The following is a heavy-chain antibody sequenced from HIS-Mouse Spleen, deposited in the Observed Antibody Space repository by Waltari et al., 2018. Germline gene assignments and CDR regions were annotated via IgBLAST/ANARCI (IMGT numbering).Heavy chain of an antibody. V-gene: IGHV3-30*18. J-gene: IGHJ4*02. CDR3: AKASSGWLDY. Sequence: QVQLVESGGGVVQPGRSLRPSCAASGFTVSSYVMHWVRQAPGKGLEWVAVISYDGSNKYYADSVKGRFTISRDNSKNTLYLQMNSLRAEDTAVYYCAKASSGWLDYWGQGTLVTVSS. CDR2: ISYDGSNK. D-gene: IGHD6-19*01. CDR1: GFTVSSYV.